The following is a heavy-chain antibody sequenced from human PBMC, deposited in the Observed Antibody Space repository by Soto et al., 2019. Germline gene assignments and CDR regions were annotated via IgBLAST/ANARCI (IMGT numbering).Heavy chain of an antibody. CDR1: GYSISSGYY. CDR2: IYHSGST. Sequence: SETLSLTCAVSGYSISSGYYWGWIRQPPGKGLEWIGSIYHSGSTYYNPSLKSRVTISVDTSKNQFSLKLSSVTAADTAVYYYARVTLGGARPDYFDYWGQGTLVTVSS. D-gene: IGHD3-16*01. CDR3: ARVTLGGARPDYFDY. V-gene: IGHV4-38-2*01. J-gene: IGHJ4*02.